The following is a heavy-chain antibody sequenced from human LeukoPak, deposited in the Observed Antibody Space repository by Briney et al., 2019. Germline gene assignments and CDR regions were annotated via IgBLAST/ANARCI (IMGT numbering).Heavy chain of an antibody. D-gene: IGHD3-16*01. J-gene: IGHJ4*02. V-gene: IGHV1-69-2*01. CDR3: AVQTFLV. CDR2: VRPGDGDP. CDR1: GYTFSDYT. Sequence: GATVKISCKASGYTFSDYTIYWVQQAPGQGLEWMGHVRPGDGDPVYAEKFQGRVTLTTDTSRDTVYMELSSLTSEDSALYFCAVQTFLVWGQGSLVTVSS.